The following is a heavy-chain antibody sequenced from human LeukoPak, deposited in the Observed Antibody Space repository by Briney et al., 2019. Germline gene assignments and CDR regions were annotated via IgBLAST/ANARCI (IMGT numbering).Heavy chain of an antibody. CDR2: IYTSGST. CDR3: ARDPSMSAKSYYYYGMDV. D-gene: IGHD6-25*01. CDR1: GGSISSYY. V-gene: IGHV4-4*07. J-gene: IGHJ6*02. Sequence: SETLSLTCTVSGGSISSYYWSWIRQPPGKGLEWIGRIYTSGSTNYNPSLKSRVTMSVDTSKNQFSLKLSSVTAADTAVYYCARDPSMSAKSYYYYGMDVWGQGTTVTVSS.